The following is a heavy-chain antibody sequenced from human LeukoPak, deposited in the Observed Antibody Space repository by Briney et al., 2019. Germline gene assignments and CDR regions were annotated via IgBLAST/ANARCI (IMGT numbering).Heavy chain of an antibody. CDR2: ISSSGSTI. J-gene: IGHJ5*02. CDR3: ARDLPYGSGSYGWFDP. Sequence: GSLRLSCAASGVTFSDYYMSCIRQPPGKELEWVSYISSSGSTIYYADSVKGRFTISRDNAKNSLYLQMNSLRAEDTAVYYCARDLPYGSGSYGWFDPWGQGTLVTVSS. D-gene: IGHD3-10*01. CDR1: GVTFSDYY. V-gene: IGHV3-11*01.